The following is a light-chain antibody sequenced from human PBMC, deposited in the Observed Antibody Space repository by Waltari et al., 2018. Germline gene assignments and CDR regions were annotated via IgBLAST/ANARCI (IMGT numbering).Light chain of an antibody. Sequence: AIQMTQSPSSLSVSVGDRVTIPCRASQDNRNDLGWYQQKPGQAPKPLIYGASSLQSGVPSRFSGSGSGTDFTLTISSLQPEDCATYYCLQDYTYPRTFGRGTRVEI. CDR3: LQDYTYPRT. CDR2: GAS. V-gene: IGKV1-6*01. CDR1: QDNRND. J-gene: IGKJ1*01.